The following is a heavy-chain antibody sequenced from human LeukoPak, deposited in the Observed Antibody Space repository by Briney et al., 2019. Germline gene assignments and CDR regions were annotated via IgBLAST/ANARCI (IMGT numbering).Heavy chain of an antibody. CDR1: GCTFSSYS. CDR3: GRHRSGSGTYFIDY. Sequence: PGGSLRLSCVVSGCTFSSYSMIWVRQAPGKGLQWVANMKKDGSETKYVESVKGRFTISRDNAKNSLYLQMNSLRAEDTAVYYCGRHRSGSGTYFIDYWGQGTLVSVSS. D-gene: IGHD3-10*01. J-gene: IGHJ4*02. V-gene: IGHV3-7*01. CDR2: MKKDGSET.